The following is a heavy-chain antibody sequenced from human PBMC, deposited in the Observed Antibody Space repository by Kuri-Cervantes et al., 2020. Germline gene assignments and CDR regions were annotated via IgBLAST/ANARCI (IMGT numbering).Heavy chain of an antibody. J-gene: IGHJ6*03. Sequence: GESLKISCAASGFTFTTYSMNWVRQAPGKGLEWVSYISSSSSTIYYADSVKGRFTISRDNAKNSLYLQMNSLRAEDTAVYYCARDPGGDSSSWYQWYYYYMDVWGKGTTVTVSS. V-gene: IGHV3-48*01. CDR1: GFTFTTYS. CDR2: ISSSSSTI. CDR3: ARDPGGDSSSWYQWYYYYMDV. D-gene: IGHD6-13*01.